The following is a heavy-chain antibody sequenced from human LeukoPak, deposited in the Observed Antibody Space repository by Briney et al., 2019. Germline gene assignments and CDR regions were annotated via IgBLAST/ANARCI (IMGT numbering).Heavy chain of an antibody. D-gene: IGHD2-15*01. Sequence: GGSLRLSCAASEFSVGSNYMTWVRQAPGKGLEWVSAISDTGNTYHADSVKGRFTISRDSSKNTLFLQMNRLRPEDAAVYYCAKAPVTTCRGAFCYPSDYWGLGTLVTVSS. CDR1: EFSVGSNY. V-gene: IGHV3-53*01. J-gene: IGHJ4*02. CDR3: AKAPVTTCRGAFCYPSDY. CDR2: ISDTGNT.